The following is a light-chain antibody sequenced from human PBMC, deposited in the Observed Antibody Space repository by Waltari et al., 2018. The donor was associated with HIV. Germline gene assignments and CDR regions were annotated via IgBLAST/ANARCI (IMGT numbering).Light chain of an antibody. CDR1: SSDAGGYNL. CDR2: EVS. J-gene: IGLJ2*01. Sequence: QSALTQPASVSRSPGQSITISCTGTSSDAGGYNLVSWYQQHPGKAPKLMIYEVSKRPSGVSNRFSGSKSGNTASLTISGLQAEDEADYDCCAYAGSTTYVIFGGGTKLTVL. V-gene: IGLV2-23*02. CDR3: CAYAGSTTYVI.